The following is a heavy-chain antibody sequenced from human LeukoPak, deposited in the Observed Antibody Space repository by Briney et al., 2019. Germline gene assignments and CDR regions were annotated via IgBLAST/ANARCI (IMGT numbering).Heavy chain of an antibody. J-gene: IGHJ6*03. CDR2: IYPGDSDT. Sequence: GESLKIPCKGSGYSFTSYWIGWVRQMPGKGLEWMGIIYPGDSDTRYSPSFQGQVTISADKSISTAYLQWSSLKASDTAMYYCARQGSSSAYYYYMDVWGKGATVTVSS. CDR1: GYSFTSYW. D-gene: IGHD6-6*01. V-gene: IGHV5-51*01. CDR3: ARQGSSSAYYYYMDV.